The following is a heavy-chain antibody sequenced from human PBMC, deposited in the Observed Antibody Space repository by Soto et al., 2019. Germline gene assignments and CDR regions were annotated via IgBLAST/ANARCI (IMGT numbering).Heavy chain of an antibody. CDR1: CGSISSDY. CDR3: ARALILTGYYIHDAFDI. D-gene: IGHD3-9*01. Sequence: SETLSLTCTVSCGSISSDYWSWIRQSPGKGLEWIGYIYYSGSTNYNPSLKSRVTISVDTSKNQFSLKLSSVTAADTAVYYCARALILTGYYIHDAFDIWGQGTMVTVSS. V-gene: IGHV4-59*01. J-gene: IGHJ3*02. CDR2: IYYSGST.